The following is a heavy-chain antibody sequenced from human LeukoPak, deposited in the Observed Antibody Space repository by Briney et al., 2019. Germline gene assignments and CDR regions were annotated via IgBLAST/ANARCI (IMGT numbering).Heavy chain of an antibody. CDR1: LGSISSSRYS. CDR2: MYYSGST. D-gene: IGHD5-18*01. J-gene: IGHJ4*02. V-gene: IGHV4-39*01. CDR3: ARRKLWALDY. Sequence: PSEALLLSFSVHLGSISSSRYSWGWISQPPGKGLEGPGRMYYSGSTYFHPSLKSRLTISEDTTKNQSSLKLSSVTAADTAVYYCARRKLWALDYWGQGTLVTVSS.